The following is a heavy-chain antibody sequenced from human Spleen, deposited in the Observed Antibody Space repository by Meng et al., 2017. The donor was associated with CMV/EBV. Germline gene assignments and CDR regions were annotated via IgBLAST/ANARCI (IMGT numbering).Heavy chain of an antibody. CDR3: AKGSVMVANSEYDY. CDR1: GFTFSSYA. D-gene: IGHD4/OR15-4a*01. Sequence: GGSLRLSCAASGFTFSSYAMSWVRQAPGKGLEWVSAISGSGGSTYYADSVKGRFTISRDNSKNTLYLQMNSLRAEDTAVYYGAKGSVMVANSEYDYWGQGTLVTVSS. J-gene: IGHJ4*02. V-gene: IGHV3-23*01. CDR2: ISGSGGST.